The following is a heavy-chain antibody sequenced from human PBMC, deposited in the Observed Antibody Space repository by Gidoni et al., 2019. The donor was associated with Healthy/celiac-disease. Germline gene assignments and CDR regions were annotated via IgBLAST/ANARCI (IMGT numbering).Heavy chain of an antibody. D-gene: IGHD3-22*01. CDR1: GFTFRSYS. CDR3: ARAHINYYDSSGIFDY. J-gene: IGHJ4*02. V-gene: IGHV3-21*01. Sequence: EVPLVESGGGLVKPGGSLRLSCAASGFTFRSYSMNWVRQAPGKGLEWVSSISSSSSYIYYADSVKGRFTISRDNAKNSLYLQMNSLRAEDTAVYYCARAHINYYDSSGIFDYWGQGTLVTVSS. CDR2: ISSSSSYI.